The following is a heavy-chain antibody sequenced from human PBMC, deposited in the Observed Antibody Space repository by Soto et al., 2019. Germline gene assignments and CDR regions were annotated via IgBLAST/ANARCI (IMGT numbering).Heavy chain of an antibody. CDR1: GGSISSGGYY. V-gene: IGHV4-31*03. CDR2: IYYSGST. J-gene: IGHJ4*02. D-gene: IGHD1-26*01. Sequence: QVQLQESGPGLVKPSQTLSLTCTVSGGSISSGGYYWSWIRQHPGKGLEWIGYIYYSGSTYYNPSLKSRVTISVDTSKNQFSLKLSSVTAADTAVYYCARVRSGSYAWDYYFDYWGQGTLVTVSS. CDR3: ARVRSGSYAWDYYFDY.